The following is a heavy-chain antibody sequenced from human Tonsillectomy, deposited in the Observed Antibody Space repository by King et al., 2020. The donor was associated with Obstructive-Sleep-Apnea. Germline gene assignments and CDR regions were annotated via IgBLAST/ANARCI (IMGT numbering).Heavy chain of an antibody. CDR3: ATTGYSSSWYVY. Sequence: VQLQESGPGLVKPSQTLSLTCTVSGGSISSGGYYWSWIRQHPGKGLEWIGSIYYSGSTYYNPSLKSRVTISVDTSKNQFSLKLSSVTAADTAVFYCATTGYSSSWYVYWGQGTLVTVSS. CDR1: GGSISSGGYY. D-gene: IGHD6-13*01. V-gene: IGHV4-31*03. J-gene: IGHJ4*02. CDR2: IYYSGST.